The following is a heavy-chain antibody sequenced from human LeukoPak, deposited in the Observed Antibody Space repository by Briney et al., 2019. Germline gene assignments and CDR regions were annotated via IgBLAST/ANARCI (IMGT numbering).Heavy chain of an antibody. J-gene: IGHJ3*02. CDR3: ARGNSGYDYAFDI. D-gene: IGHD5-12*01. CDR1: GGSFSGYY. CDR2: INNNEST. Sequence: SETLSLTCAVSGGSFSGYYWSWIRQPPGKGLEWIGEINNNESTNYNPSLKSRVTISLDTSKNQFSLRVSSVTSADTAVYYCARGNSGYDYAFDIWGQGTMVTVSS. V-gene: IGHV4-34*01.